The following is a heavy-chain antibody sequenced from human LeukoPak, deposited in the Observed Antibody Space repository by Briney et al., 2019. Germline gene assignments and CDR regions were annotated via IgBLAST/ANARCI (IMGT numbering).Heavy chain of an antibody. D-gene: IGHD6-13*01. Sequence: GGSLRLSCAASGFTFSSYWMSWVRQAPGKGLEWVANIKRDGSEKYYVDSVKGRFTISRDNAKSSLYLQMNSLRAEDTAVYYCARDPGIAAFDYWGQGTLVTVSS. CDR1: GFTFSSYW. J-gene: IGHJ4*02. CDR2: IKRDGSEK. V-gene: IGHV3-7*01. CDR3: ARDPGIAAFDY.